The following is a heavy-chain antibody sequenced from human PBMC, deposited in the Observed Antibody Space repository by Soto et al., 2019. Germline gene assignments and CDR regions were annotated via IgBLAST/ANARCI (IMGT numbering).Heavy chain of an antibody. D-gene: IGHD2-2*01. J-gene: IGHJ4*02. CDR3: ARDSGLSGTSLFDY. CDR1: GFTFSSYG. CDR2: IWYDGSNK. Sequence: GGSLRLSCAASGFTFSSYGMHWVRQAPGKGLEWVAVIWYDGSNKYYADSVKGRFTISRDNSKNTLYLQMNSLRAEDTAVYYCARDSGLSGTSLFDYWGQGTLVTVSS. V-gene: IGHV3-33*01.